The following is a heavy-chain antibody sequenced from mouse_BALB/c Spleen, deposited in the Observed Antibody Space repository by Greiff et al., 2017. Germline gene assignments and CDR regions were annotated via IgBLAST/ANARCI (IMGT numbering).Heavy chain of an antibody. CDR3: ARGGYYGSYAMDY. V-gene: IGHV1-4*01. CDR2: INPSSGYT. D-gene: IGHD1-2*01. Sequence: VKLQQSGAELARPGASVKMSCKASGYTFTSYTMHWVKQRPGQGLEWIGYINPSSGYTNYNQKFKDKATLTADKSSSTAYMQLSSLTSEDSAVYYCARGGYYGSYAMDYWGQGTSVTVSS. CDR1: GYTFTSYT. J-gene: IGHJ4*01.